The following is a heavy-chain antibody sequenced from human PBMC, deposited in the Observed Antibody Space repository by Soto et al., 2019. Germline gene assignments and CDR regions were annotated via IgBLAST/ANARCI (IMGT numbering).Heavy chain of an antibody. Sequence: QLQLQESGPGLVKPSETLSLTCTVSGDSISISGYYWGWIRQPPGKGLEWIGSIYYSGTTYYNPSLTSRVTISVDPSENQFSLKLSPVTAAYTAVYYCARHESGRAYYCGIDVWGQGTTVTVSS. V-gene: IGHV4-39*01. J-gene: IGHJ6*01. CDR3: ARHESGRAYYCGIDV. CDR1: GDSISISGYY. CDR2: IYYSGTT.